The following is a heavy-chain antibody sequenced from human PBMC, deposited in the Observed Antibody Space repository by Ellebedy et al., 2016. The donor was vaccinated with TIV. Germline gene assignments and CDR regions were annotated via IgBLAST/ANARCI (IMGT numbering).Heavy chain of an antibody. CDR3: AKGSSYASGSYAGH. CDR2: ISYDGTNK. D-gene: IGHD3-10*01. CDR1: GFTFSSYG. J-gene: IGHJ4*02. V-gene: IGHV3-30*18. Sequence: GGSLRLXCAASGFTFSSYGMHWVRQAPGKGLEWVAFISYDGTNKYYADSVKGRFTISRDTSKNTLYLQMNSLRAEDTAVYYCAKGSSYASGSYAGHWGQGTLVTVSS.